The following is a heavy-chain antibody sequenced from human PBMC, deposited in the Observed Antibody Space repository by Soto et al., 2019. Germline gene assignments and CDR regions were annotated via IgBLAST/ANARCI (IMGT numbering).Heavy chain of an antibody. CDR2: IHPAGINT. CDR3: ARDTSWKELVWWIDP. D-gene: IGHD6-13*01. V-gene: IGHV1-46*03. CDR1: EYSFISHY. Sequence: QVQLVQSGAEVKKPGASVKITCKAFEYSFISHYMHWVRQAPGQGLEWMGTIHPAGINTAYAQKFQGRVTMTTDTSTSTVYMELTSLTSEDTAVSYCARDTSWKELVWWIDPWGQGTLVTVSS. J-gene: IGHJ5*02.